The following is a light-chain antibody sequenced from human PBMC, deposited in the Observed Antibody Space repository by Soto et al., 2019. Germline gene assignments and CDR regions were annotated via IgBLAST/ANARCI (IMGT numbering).Light chain of an antibody. Sequence: DIHMTQSPTSLAASVGDRVTITCQASQDLTNFLNRYQQKPGEAPNLLIYDTTTLEEGVPSRFSGGGSGTDFTFTINGLQPEDAAIYSCQQYVNLPYTFGQGTKLEIK. V-gene: IGKV1-33*01. CDR3: QQYVNLPYT. CDR1: QDLTNF. CDR2: DTT. J-gene: IGKJ2*01.